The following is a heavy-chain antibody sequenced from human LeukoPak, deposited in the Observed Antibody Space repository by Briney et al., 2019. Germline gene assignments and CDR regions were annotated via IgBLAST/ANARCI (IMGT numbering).Heavy chain of an antibody. CDR3: AREGYSYGRLDY. V-gene: IGHV4-34*01. CDR2: INHSGST. J-gene: IGHJ4*02. CDR1: GGSFSGYY. Sequence: SEKLSFNCAVYGGSFSGYYWSWLRPPPGLELVWIGEINHSGSTNYNPSLKSRVTISVDTSKNQFSLKLSSVTAADTAVYYCAREGYSYGRLDYWGQGTLVTVSS. D-gene: IGHD5-18*01.